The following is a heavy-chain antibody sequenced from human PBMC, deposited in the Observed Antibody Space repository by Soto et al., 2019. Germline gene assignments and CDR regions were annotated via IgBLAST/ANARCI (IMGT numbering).Heavy chain of an antibody. Sequence: SETLSLTCAVSGGCISSGGYYGSWILQHPGKGLEWIVYISYSGNTYYKPSLKTRLTISLDTSKNQFSLRMTSVTAADTGVYYCARDRSVPDAPDDAFDIWGQGTMVTVSS. CDR3: ARDRSVPDAPDDAFDI. CDR2: ISYSGNT. D-gene: IGHD1-26*01. CDR1: GGCISSGGYY. J-gene: IGHJ3*02. V-gene: IGHV4-31*11.